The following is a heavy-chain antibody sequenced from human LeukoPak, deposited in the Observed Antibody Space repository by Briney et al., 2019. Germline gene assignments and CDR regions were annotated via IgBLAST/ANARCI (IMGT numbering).Heavy chain of an antibody. Sequence: PSQTLSLTCTVSGGSMSSDSYYWSWIRQPAGKGLEWIGRIYTSGSTNYNPSLKSRVTISVETSKNQFSLKLSSVTAADTAVYYCAGSGSYYFIDFWGQGTLVTVSS. D-gene: IGHD1-26*01. V-gene: IGHV4-61*02. J-gene: IGHJ4*02. CDR2: IYTSGST. CDR3: AGSGSYYFIDF. CDR1: GGSMSSDSYY.